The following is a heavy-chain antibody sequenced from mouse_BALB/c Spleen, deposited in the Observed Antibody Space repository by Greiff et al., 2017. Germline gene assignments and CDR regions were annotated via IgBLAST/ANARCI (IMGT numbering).Heavy chain of an antibody. CDR3: ARSPYDLKGDY. D-gene: IGHD2-4*01. V-gene: IGHV14-3*02. J-gene: IGHJ2*01. CDR2: IDPANGNT. CDR1: GFNIKDTY. Sequence: VQLQQSGAELVKPGASVKLSCTASGFNIKDTYMHWVKQRPEQGLEWIGRIDPANGNTKYDPKFQGKATITADTSSNTAYLQLSSLTSEDTAVYYCARSPYDLKGDYWGQGTTLTVSS.